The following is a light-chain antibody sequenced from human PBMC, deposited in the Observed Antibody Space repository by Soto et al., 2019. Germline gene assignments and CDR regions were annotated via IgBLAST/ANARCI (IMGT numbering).Light chain of an antibody. V-gene: IGKV3-20*01. J-gene: IGKJ2*01. CDR1: QDLNTRY. CDR3: QQYDTSARYI. CDR2: ATS. Sequence: IVLTQSPGALSLSPGERATLSCRASQDLNTRYSAWYQQKRGQPPSLLIFATSTRASGIPDRFNGSGSGRDFTLTISRLEPEDSAVYFCQQYDTSARYIFGQGTSLDIK.